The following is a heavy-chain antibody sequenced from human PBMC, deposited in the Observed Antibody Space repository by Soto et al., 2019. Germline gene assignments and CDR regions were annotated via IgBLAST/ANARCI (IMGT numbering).Heavy chain of an antibody. CDR3: AKPYLRYFDWLSSGAFDI. D-gene: IGHD3-9*01. V-gene: IGHV3-30*18. CDR2: ISYDGSNK. CDR1: GFSFSNYG. Sequence: PGGSLRLSCAGSGFSFSNYGMHWVRQAPGKGLEWVAVISYDGSNKYYADSVKGRFTISRDNSKNTLYLQMNSLRAEDTAVYYCAKPYLRYFDWLSSGAFDIWGQGTMVTVSS. J-gene: IGHJ3*02.